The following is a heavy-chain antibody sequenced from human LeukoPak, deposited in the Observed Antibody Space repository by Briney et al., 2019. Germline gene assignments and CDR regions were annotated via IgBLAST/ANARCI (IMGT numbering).Heavy chain of an antibody. J-gene: IGHJ4*02. CDR1: GFTFSSYA. Sequence: GGSLRLSCTASGFTFSSYAMYWVRQAPGKGLEWVSGIFGSGGSAHYADSVKGRSTISRDNSQNTVYLQMNSLRAEDTAVYYCGKTTTGYSSGRNPAWPVDYWGQGTLVTVSS. V-gene: IGHV3-23*01. CDR2: IFGSGGSA. CDR3: GKTTTGYSSGRNPAWPVDY. D-gene: IGHD6-19*01.